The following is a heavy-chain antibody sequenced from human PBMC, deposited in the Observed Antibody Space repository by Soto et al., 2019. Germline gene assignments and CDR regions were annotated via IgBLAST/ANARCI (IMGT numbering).Heavy chain of an antibody. CDR3: ARLIVVVPAAPGPGKDY. V-gene: IGHV3-30-3*01. D-gene: IGHD2-2*01. Sequence: QVQLVESGGGVVQPGRSLRLSCAASGFTFSSYAMHWVRQAPGKGLEWVTVISYDGSNKYYADSVKGRFTISRDNSKNTLYLQMNSLRAEGTAVYYCARLIVVVPAAPGPGKDYWGQGTLVTVSS. CDR2: ISYDGSNK. CDR1: GFTFSSYA. J-gene: IGHJ4*02.